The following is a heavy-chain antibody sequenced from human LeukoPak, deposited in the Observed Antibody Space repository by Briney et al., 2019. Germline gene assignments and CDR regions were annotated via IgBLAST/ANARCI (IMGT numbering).Heavy chain of an antibody. J-gene: IGHJ4*02. D-gene: IGHD5-12*01. V-gene: IGHV3-7*03. CDR2: INRDGSTI. CDR3: ALVATIRRYFDY. Sequence: GGSLRLSCAASGFTFSGHWMSWVRQAPGKGLEWVANINRDGSTIHYVDSVKGRFIVSRDNVKKSLSLQMNSLRAEDTAVYYCALVATIRRYFDYWGQGTLVAVSS. CDR1: GFTFSGHW.